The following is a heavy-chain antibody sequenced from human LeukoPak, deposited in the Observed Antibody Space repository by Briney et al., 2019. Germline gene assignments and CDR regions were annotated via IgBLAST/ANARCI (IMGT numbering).Heavy chain of an antibody. CDR3: AKKRGYTYGDPFDY. CDR2: ISGSGGNT. CDR1: GFTFSSYG. D-gene: IGHD5-18*01. V-gene: IGHV3-23*01. J-gene: IGHJ4*02. Sequence: GGSLRLSCAASGFTFSSYGMSWVRQAPGKGLEWVSAISGSGGNTYYADTVKGRFTISRDNSKNTLYLQMDSLRVEDTAVYYCAKKRGYTYGDPFDYWGQGTLVTVSS.